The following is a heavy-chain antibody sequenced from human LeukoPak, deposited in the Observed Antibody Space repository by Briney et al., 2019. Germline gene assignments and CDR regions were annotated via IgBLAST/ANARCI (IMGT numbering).Heavy chain of an antibody. J-gene: IGHJ6*02. CDR3: ARAAYYDFWSGYYSYGMDV. CDR1: GYTFTSFG. D-gene: IGHD3-3*01. V-gene: IGHV1-8*02. CDR2: MNPNSGNT. Sequence: ASVKVSCKASGYTFTSFGINWVRQATGQGLEWMGWMNPNSGNTGYAQKFQGRVTMTRNTSISTAYMELSSLRSEDTAVYYCARAAYYDFWSGYYSYGMDVWGQGTTVTVSS.